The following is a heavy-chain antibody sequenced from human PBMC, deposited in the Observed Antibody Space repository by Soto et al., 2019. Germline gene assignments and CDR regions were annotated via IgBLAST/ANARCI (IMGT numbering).Heavy chain of an antibody. CDR2: ISGTGGST. D-gene: IGHD3-22*01. V-gene: IGHV3-23*01. Sequence: PGGSLRLSCAASGFTFTSYAMSWVRQAPGKGLEWVSTISGTGGSTYYPDSVKGRFTISRDNSKNTVYLQMNSLRAEDAAVYYCAKEMTSGYYLFDYWCRGTLVTVSS. CDR3: AKEMTSGYYLFDY. CDR1: GFTFTSYA. J-gene: IGHJ4*02.